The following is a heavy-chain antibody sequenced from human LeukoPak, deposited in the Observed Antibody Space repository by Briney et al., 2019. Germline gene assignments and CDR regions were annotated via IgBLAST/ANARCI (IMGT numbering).Heavy chain of an antibody. Sequence: GGSLRLSCAASGFTFSSYWMHWVRQAPGKGLVWVSRINSDGSSTSYADSVKGRFTISRDNAKNSLYLQMNSLRADDTAVYYCTRGRYCSDSSCSFDYWGQGTLVTVSS. CDR2: INSDGSST. V-gene: IGHV3-74*01. CDR3: TRGRYCSDSSCSFDY. CDR1: GFTFSSYW. D-gene: IGHD2-15*01. J-gene: IGHJ4*02.